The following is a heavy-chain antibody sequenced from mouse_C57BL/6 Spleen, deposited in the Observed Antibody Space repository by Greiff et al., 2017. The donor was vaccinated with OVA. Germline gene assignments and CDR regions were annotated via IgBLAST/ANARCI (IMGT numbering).Heavy chain of an antibody. J-gene: IGHJ4*01. Sequence: EVQLQQSGPELVKPGASVKIPCKASGYTFTDYNMDWVKQSHGKSLEWIGDINPNNGGTIYNQKFKGKATLTVDKSSSTAYMELRSLTSEDTAVYYCARGHYGSSYGAMDYWGQGTSVTVSS. D-gene: IGHD1-1*01. CDR3: ARGHYGSSYGAMDY. CDR1: GYTFTDYN. CDR2: INPNNGGT. V-gene: IGHV1-18*01.